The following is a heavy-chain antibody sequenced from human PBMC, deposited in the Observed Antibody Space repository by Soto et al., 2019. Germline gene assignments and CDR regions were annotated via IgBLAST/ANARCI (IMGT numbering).Heavy chain of an antibody. D-gene: IGHD2-15*01. J-gene: IGHJ4*02. CDR1: GFTFSTYN. V-gene: IGHV3-48*01. CDR2: IRGSGAI. CDR3: ARDFLRGYGPDY. Sequence: GGSLRLSCVASGFTFSTYNMNWVRQAPGKGLEWVSYIRGSGAIYYADSVQGRFTMSRDNAKNSLYLQMNSLRAEDTAVYYCARDFLRGYGPDYWGQGTLVTVSS.